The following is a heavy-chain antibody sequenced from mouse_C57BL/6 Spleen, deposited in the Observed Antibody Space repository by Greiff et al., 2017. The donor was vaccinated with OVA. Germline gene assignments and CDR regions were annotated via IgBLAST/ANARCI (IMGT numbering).Heavy chain of an antibody. CDR3: ARGSYYGSSYGKNAMDY. V-gene: IGHV1-66*01. J-gene: IGHJ4*01. CDR2: IYPGSGNT. D-gene: IGHD1-1*01. CDR1: GYSFTSYY. Sequence: QVQLQQSGPELVKPGASVKISCKASGYSFTSYYIHWVKQRPGQGLEWIGWIYPGSGNTKYNEKFKGKATLTADTSSSTAYMQLSSLTSEDSAVYYCARGSYYGSSYGKNAMDYWGQGTSVTVSS.